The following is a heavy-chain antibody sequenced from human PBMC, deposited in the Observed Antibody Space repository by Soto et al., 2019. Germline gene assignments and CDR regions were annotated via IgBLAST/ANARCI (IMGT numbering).Heavy chain of an antibody. CDR3: ARDGAYCGGDCYPPYYYYGMDV. D-gene: IGHD2-21*02. CDR1: GGSISSYY. J-gene: IGHJ6*02. V-gene: IGHV4-4*07. CDR2: IYTSGST. Sequence: SETLSLTCTVSGGSISSYYWSWIRQPAGKGLEWIGRIYTSGSTNYNPSLKSRVTMSVDTSKNQFSLKLSSVTAADTAVYYCARDGAYCGGDCYPPYYYYGMDVWGQGTTVTVSS.